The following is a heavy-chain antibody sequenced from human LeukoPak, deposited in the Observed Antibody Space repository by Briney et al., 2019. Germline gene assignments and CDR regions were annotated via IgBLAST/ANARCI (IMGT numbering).Heavy chain of an antibody. CDR3: ARMTPDSPSFDY. V-gene: IGHV2-70*17. D-gene: IGHD2-15*01. CDR2: IDWDDDK. J-gene: IGHJ4*02. Sequence: SGPALVKPTQTLTLTCTFSGFSLSTPEMCVTWIRQPPGKALEWLARIDWDDDKFYSPSLRTRLTTSKDTPKNQVVLRMTNTDPVDTGTYYCARMTPDSPSFDYWGQGALITVSS. CDR1: GFSLSTPEMC.